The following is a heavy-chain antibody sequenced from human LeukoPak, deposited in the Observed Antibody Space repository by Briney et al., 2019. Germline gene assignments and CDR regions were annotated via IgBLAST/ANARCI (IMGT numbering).Heavy chain of an antibody. D-gene: IGHD3-22*01. J-gene: IGHJ4*02. V-gene: IGHV1-18*04. CDR2: ISAYNGNT. CDR3: ARPYYDSSAPPYDY. CDR1: GYTFTGYY. Sequence: ASVKVSCKASGYTFTGYYIHWVRQAPGQGLEWMGWISAYNGNTNYAQKLQGRVTMTTDTSTSTAYMELRSLRSDDTAVYYCARPYYDSSAPPYDYWGQGTLVTVSS.